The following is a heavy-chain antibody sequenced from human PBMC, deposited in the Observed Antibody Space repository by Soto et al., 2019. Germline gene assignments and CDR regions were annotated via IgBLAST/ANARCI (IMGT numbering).Heavy chain of an antibody. J-gene: IGHJ5*02. CDR3: ARTSYSVGAAWFHP. D-gene: IGHD1-26*01. Sequence: GASVKVSCKTSGYTFTSFAIHWVRQAPGQSLEWMGWINVGSGDRKYSEKVQDRVTISRDISSSTVSLEVSSLRYEDTAVYYCARTSYSVGAAWFHPWGQGTLVTVSS. V-gene: IGHV1-3*01. CDR2: INVGSGDR. CDR1: GYTFTSFA.